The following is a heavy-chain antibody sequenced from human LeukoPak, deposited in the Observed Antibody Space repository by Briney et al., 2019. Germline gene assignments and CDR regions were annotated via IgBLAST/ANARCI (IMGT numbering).Heavy chain of an antibody. J-gene: IGHJ4*02. Sequence: GGSLELSCAASGFPLSRDSMNLVRPAPGKGLEGISYIGTSGTIYYADSVKGRFTISRDNAKNSLYLQMNSLRGEDTAVYYCARDMFDGRHSSPFDYWGQGTLVTVSS. CDR1: GFPLSRDS. V-gene: IGHV3-48*04. CDR2: IGTSGTI. CDR3: ARDMFDGRHSSPFDY. D-gene: IGHD3-10*02.